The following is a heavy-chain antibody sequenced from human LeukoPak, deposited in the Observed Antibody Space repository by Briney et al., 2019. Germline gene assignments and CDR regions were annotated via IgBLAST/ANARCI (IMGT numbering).Heavy chain of an antibody. D-gene: IGHD1-26*01. J-gene: IGHJ5*02. V-gene: IGHV1-46*01. CDR3: ARALYSGSYYHWFDP. CDR2: INPSGGST. CDR1: GYTFTSYY. Sequence: ASVKVSCKASGYTFTSYYMHWVRQAPGQGLEWMGIINPSGGSTSYAQKFRGRVTMTRDTSTSTVYMELSSLRSEDTAVYYCARALYSGSYYHWFDPWGQGTLVTVSS.